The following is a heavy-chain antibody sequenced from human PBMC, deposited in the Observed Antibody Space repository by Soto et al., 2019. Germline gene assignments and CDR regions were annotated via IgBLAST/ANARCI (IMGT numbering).Heavy chain of an antibody. D-gene: IGHD3-10*01. V-gene: IGHV3-33*01. CDR2: IWYDGSNK. Sequence: GGSLRLSCAASGFTFSGYVMHWVRQAPGKGLEWVAVIWYDGSNKYYADSVKGRFTISRDNSKNTLYLQMNSLRAEDTAVYYCARDPLPGAFYYYYGMDVWGQGTTVTVSS. CDR3: ARDPLPGAFYYYYGMDV. CDR1: GFTFSGYV. J-gene: IGHJ6*02.